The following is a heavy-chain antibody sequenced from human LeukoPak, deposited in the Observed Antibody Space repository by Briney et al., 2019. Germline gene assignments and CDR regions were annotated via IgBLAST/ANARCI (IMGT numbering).Heavy chain of an antibody. CDR2: IYYSGNT. Sequence: SETLSLTCTVSGGSISSYYWSWIRQPPGKGLEWIGYIYYSGNTNYNPSLKSRVTISVDTSKNQFSLRLSSVTAADTAVYYCARHWDDWGQGTLATVSS. CDR1: GGSISSYY. V-gene: IGHV4-59*08. J-gene: IGHJ4*02. CDR3: ARHWDD.